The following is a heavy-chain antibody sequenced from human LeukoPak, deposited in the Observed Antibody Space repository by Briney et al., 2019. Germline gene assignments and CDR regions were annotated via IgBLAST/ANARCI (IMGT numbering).Heavy chain of an antibody. CDR1: GYTFTSYG. J-gene: IGHJ4*02. D-gene: IGHD6-13*01. V-gene: IGHV1-18*01. CDR2: ISAYNGNT. Sequence: ASVKVSCKASGYTFTSYGISWVRQAPGKGLEWMGWISAYNGNTNYAQKLQGRVTMTTDTSTSTAYMELRSLRSEDTAVYYCASYSSSWFPDYWGQGTLVTVSS. CDR3: ASYSSSWFPDY.